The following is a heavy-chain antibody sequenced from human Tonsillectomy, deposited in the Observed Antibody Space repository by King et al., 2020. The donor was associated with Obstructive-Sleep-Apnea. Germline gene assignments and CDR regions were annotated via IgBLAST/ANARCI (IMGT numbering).Heavy chain of an antibody. J-gene: IGHJ6*02. Sequence: LQLQESGSGLVKPSQTLSLTCAVSGGSISSGGYSWSWIRQPPGKGLEWIGYIYHSGSTYYNPSLKSRVTISVDRSKNQFSLKLSSVTAADTAVYYCARVQGSLMNYYYYYGMDVWGQGTTVTVSS. CDR3: ARVQGSLMNYYYYYGMDV. CDR1: GGSISSGGYS. D-gene: IGHD2-8*01. V-gene: IGHV4-30-2*01. CDR2: IYHSGST.